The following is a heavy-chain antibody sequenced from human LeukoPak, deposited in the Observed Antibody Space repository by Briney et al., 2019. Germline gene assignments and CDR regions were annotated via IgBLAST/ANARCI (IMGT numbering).Heavy chain of an antibody. V-gene: IGHV4-59*12. CDR1: GGSISSYY. CDR2: IYYSGST. D-gene: IGHD7-27*01. Sequence: SETLSLTCTVSGGSISSYYWSWIRQPPGKGLEWIGYIYYSGSTNYNPSLKSRVTISVDTSKNQFSLKLSSVTAADTAVYYCARDPHDTGEDPFDYWGQGTLVTVSS. CDR3: ARDPHDTGEDPFDY. J-gene: IGHJ4*02.